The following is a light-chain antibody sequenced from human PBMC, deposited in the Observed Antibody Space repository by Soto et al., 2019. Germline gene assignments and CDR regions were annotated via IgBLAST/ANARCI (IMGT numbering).Light chain of an antibody. CDR3: QQYHTSWT. J-gene: IGKJ1*01. CDR1: QSVDIW. Sequence: DIQMTQSPSTLSASVGDRVTITCRATQSVDIWLAWYQQKPGKGPELLVYDASTVQSGVPSRFSGSGSGIEFTLTISDLRPDDFATYYCQQYHTSWTFGQGTKVDIK. CDR2: DAS. V-gene: IGKV1-5*01.